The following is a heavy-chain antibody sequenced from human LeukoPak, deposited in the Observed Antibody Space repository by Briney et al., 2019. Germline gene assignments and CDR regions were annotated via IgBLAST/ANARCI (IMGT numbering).Heavy chain of an antibody. CDR3: AKPLYGSGGSCFDY. CDR2: ISYGGSNT. J-gene: IGHJ4*02. Sequence: GGSLRLSCAASGFTFSSYGMHWVRQAPGKGLEWVAVISYGGSNTYYADSVKGRFTISRDNSKNTLYLQLNSLRAEDTAVYYCAKPLYGSGGSCFDYWGQGTLVTVSS. CDR1: GFTFSSYG. D-gene: IGHD2-15*01. V-gene: IGHV3-30*18.